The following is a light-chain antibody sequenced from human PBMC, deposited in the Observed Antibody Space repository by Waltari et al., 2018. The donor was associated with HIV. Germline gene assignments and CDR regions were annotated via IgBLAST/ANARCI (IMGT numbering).Light chain of an antibody. CDR2: WAA. V-gene: IGKV4-1*01. CDR3: QQYYSSPRT. J-gene: IGKJ1*01. CDR1: QSVLYSANNKNY. Sequence: DIEMTQSPDSLAVSLGERATINFKSSQSVLYSANNKNYLAWYQQKPGQPPKLLFYWAATRESGVPDRFRGTGSGTDFTLTITSLQAEDVAVYYCQQYYSSPRTFSQGTKVEVK.